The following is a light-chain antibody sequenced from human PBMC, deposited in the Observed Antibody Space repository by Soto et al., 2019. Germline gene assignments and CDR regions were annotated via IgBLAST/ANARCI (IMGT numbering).Light chain of an antibody. CDR1: TPNIGSNS. J-gene: IGLJ3*02. Sequence: QSVLTQPPSVSAAPGQRVTISCSGTTPNIGSNSVSWYLQVPGTVPKLLIYDTNKRPSGIPDRISGSKSGSSATLDITGLQTGDEADYYCATWDSSLKIGLFGGGTKLTVL. V-gene: IGLV1-51*01. CDR2: DTN. CDR3: ATWDSSLKIGL.